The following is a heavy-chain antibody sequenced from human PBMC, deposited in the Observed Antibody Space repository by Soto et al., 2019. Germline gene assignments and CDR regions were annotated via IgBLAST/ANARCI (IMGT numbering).Heavy chain of an antibody. CDR1: GGSISSSSYY. CDR3: ARRITMVRDRYYYYYYGMDV. V-gene: IGHV4-39*01. CDR2: IYYSGST. Sequence: QLQLQESGPGLVKPSETLSLTCTVSGGSISSSSYYWGWIRQPPGKGLEWIGSIYYSGSTYYNTCLKSRVTISVDTSKNQFSLKLSSVTAADTAVYYCARRITMVRDRYYYYYYGMDVWGQGTTVTVSS. D-gene: IGHD3-10*01. J-gene: IGHJ6*02.